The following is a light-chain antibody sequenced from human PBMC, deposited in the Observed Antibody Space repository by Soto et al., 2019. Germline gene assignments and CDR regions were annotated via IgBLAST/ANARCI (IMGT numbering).Light chain of an antibody. J-gene: IGLJ1*01. CDR1: SSDVGAYNY. V-gene: IGLV2-14*01. Sequence: QSVLIQPASVSGSPGQSITISCTGSSSDVGAYNYVSCYQQHPGKAPNVLIYEVSNRPSGVSNRFSGSKSGNTASLTISGLQAEDEADYYCSSYKRSSPLYVFGTGAKLTVL. CDR3: SSYKRSSPLYV. CDR2: EVS.